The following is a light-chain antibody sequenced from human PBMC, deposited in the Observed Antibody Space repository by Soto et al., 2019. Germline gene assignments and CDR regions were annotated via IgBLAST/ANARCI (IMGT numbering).Light chain of an antibody. CDR3: PHYGTSPCT. CDR2: GIT. CDR1: QNVGSAY. Sequence: EIVLTQSPGTLSLSPGEIATLSCRASQNVGSAYVAWYQQKSGQAPRLLIDGITGSASGIPDRFSGSGSGTDFTLTINRLEPEDFAVYYCPHYGTSPCTFGQGPKGE. J-gene: IGKJ1*01. V-gene: IGKV3-20*01.